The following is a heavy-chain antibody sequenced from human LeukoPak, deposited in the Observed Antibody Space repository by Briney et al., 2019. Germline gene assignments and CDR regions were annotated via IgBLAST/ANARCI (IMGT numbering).Heavy chain of an antibody. D-gene: IGHD3-10*01. CDR3: ARRITMVRTYDY. CDR2: INHSGST. V-gene: IGHV4-34*01. Sequence: SETLSLTCTVSGGSISSYYWSWIRQPPGKGLEWIGEINHSGSTNYNPSLKSRVTISVDTSKNQFSLKLSSVTAADTAVYYCARRITMVRTYDYWGQGTLVTVSS. CDR1: GGSISSYY. J-gene: IGHJ4*02.